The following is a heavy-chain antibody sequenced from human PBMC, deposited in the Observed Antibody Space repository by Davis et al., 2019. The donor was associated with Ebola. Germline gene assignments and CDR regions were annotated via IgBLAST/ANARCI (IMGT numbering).Heavy chain of an antibody. CDR2: ISGSGART. CDR3: AKANLYDFWTAQTQIFDH. V-gene: IGHV3-23*01. Sequence: GESLKISCVASGFTFSTYVMVWVRQAPGKGLEWVSAISGSGARTFHADSVKGRFTISRDNSKNTLYLQLTSLKAEDTAAYYCAKANLYDFWTAQTQIFDHWGQGALVTVSS. D-gene: IGHD3/OR15-3a*01. J-gene: IGHJ4*02. CDR1: GFTFSTYV.